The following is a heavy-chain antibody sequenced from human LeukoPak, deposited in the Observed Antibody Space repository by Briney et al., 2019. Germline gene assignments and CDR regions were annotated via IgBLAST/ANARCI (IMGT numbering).Heavy chain of an antibody. CDR1: GFTFSSYA. CDR3: ARDQGGTIFGVVIGFDY. V-gene: IGHV3-30-3*01. D-gene: IGHD3-3*01. CDR2: ISYDGSNK. J-gene: IGHJ4*02. Sequence: GGSLRLSCAASGFTFSSYAMHWVRQAPGKGLEWVAVISYDGSNKYYADSVKGRFTISRDNSKNTLYLQMNSLRAEDTAVYYCARDQGGTIFGVVIGFDYWGQGTLVTVSS.